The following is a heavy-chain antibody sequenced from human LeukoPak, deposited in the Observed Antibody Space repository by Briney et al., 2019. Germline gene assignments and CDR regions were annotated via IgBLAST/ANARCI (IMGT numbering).Heavy chain of an antibody. CDR1: GYTLTSYY. V-gene: IGHV1-46*01. J-gene: IGHJ4*02. CDR3: ARAARYYYDSSGPKGY. CDR2: INPSGGST. D-gene: IGHD3-22*01. Sequence: ASVTVSCTASGYTLTSYYMHWVRQAPGQGLEWMGIINPSGGSTSYAQKFQGRVTMTRDTSTSTVYMELSSLRSEDTAIYYCARAARYYYDSSGPKGYWGQGTLVTVSS.